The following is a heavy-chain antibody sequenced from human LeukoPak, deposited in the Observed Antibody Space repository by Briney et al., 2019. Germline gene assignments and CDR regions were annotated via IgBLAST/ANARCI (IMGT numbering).Heavy chain of an antibody. CDR3: AKTVGCSGGSCYSFYYFDY. Sequence: GGSLRLSCAASGFTFNTYTMNWVRQAPGKGLEWVSAISGSGGSTYYADSVKGRFTISRDNSKNTLYLQMNSLRAEDTAVYYCAKTVGCSGGSCYSFYYFDYWGQGTLVTVSS. J-gene: IGHJ4*02. CDR2: ISGSGGST. CDR1: GFTFNTYT. V-gene: IGHV3-23*01. D-gene: IGHD2-15*01.